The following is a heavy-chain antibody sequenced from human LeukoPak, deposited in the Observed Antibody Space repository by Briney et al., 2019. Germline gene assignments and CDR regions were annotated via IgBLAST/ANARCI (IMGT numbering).Heavy chain of an antibody. V-gene: IGHV1-3*01. D-gene: IGHD6-6*01. J-gene: IGHJ4*02. CDR2: VSGGKGNT. Sequence: ASVKVSCKTSGYICINYDINWVRQAAGQGLEWMGWVSGGKGNTKYSEKFQGRITITRDTSATTAYLELSSLRSEDSTVYFCARAFSASSSTIDYWGQGTLVIVSP. CDR3: ARAFSASSSTIDY. CDR1: GYICINYD.